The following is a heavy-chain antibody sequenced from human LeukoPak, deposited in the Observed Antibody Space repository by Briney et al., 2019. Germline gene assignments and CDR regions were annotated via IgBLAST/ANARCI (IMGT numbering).Heavy chain of an antibody. D-gene: IGHD3-3*01. Sequence: AETLSLTCTVSGGSISSYYWSWIRQPPGKRLEWIGYIYYSGSTNYNPSLKSRVTISVDTSKNQFSLKLSSVTAADTAVYYCARGGAILGVVITNFDYWGQGTLVTVSS. V-gene: IGHV4-59*01. CDR3: ARGGAILGVVITNFDY. CDR2: IYYSGST. J-gene: IGHJ4*02. CDR1: GGSISSYY.